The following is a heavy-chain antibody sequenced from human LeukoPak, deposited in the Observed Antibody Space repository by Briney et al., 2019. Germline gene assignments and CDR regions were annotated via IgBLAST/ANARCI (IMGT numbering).Heavy chain of an antibody. CDR1: GCTFTSYG. J-gene: IGHJ4*02. CDR3: ASVVRQLWPPQAKAPHL. V-gene: IGHV1-18*01. D-gene: IGHD5-18*01. CDR2: ISAYNGNT. Sequence: ASVKVSCKASGCTFTSYGISWVRQAPGQGLEWMGWISAYNGNTNYAQKLQGRVTMTTDTSTSTAYMELRSLRSDDTAVYYCASVVRQLWPPQAKAPHLWGQGTLVTVSS.